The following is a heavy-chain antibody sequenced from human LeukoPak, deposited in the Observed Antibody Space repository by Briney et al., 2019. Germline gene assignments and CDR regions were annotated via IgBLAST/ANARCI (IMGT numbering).Heavy chain of an antibody. D-gene: IGHD3-10*01. Sequence: ASVTVSFKASGYTFTSYYMHWVRQAPGQGLEWMGIINPSGGSTSYAQKFQGRVTMTRDTSTSTVYMELSSLRSEDTAVYYCARDLRFGEWKVQVWGQGTMVTVSS. CDR1: GYTFTSYY. J-gene: IGHJ3*01. CDR3: ARDLRFGEWKVQV. CDR2: INPSGGST. V-gene: IGHV1-46*01.